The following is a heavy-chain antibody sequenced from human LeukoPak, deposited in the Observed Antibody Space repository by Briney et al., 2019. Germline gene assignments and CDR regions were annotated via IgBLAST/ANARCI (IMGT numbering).Heavy chain of an antibody. Sequence: PGRSLRLSCAASGFTFSNHGMYWVRQAPGKGLEWVTIIWYDGSKKYYGDSVKGRFTVSRDNSKNTLYLQMNSLRAEDTAVYYCAVYCGSDWELNYWGQGTLVTVSS. CDR1: GFTFSNHG. CDR2: IWYDGSKK. V-gene: IGHV3-33*01. J-gene: IGHJ4*02. D-gene: IGHD5-12*01. CDR3: AVYCGSDWELNY.